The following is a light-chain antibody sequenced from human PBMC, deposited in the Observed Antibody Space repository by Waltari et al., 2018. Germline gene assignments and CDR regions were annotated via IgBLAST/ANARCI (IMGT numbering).Light chain of an antibody. CDR3: QCIDSRLSGSAV. CDR1: SPNSVAGDD. Sequence: SVPTQPPSVSVAPGHRVTIPCPGTSPNSVAGDDVYWCQQLPGTAPRLLTYLNNHRPPGFPYRFSGSRSGTSASLAVTWLQAEDEDVYYCQCIDSRLSGSAVFGGGTKLTVL. V-gene: IGLV1-40*01. CDR2: LNN. J-gene: IGLJ2*01.